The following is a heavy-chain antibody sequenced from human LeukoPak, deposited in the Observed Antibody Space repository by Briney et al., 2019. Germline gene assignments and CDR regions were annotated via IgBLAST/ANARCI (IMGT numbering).Heavy chain of an antibody. CDR3: ASLSRAGYSYGYHLDY. CDR2: IYYSGNI. J-gene: IGHJ4*01. D-gene: IGHD5-18*01. CDR1: VDSLSIYY. V-gene: IGHV4-59*03. Sequence: SETLSLTCTVSVDSLSIYYGSCLRAPPGKGRECIGYIYYSGNINYNPSLKSRVNIPAQKSKNPASSKRKSAAAEHTAVYYCASLSRAGYSYGYHLDYWGHGTLVTVSS.